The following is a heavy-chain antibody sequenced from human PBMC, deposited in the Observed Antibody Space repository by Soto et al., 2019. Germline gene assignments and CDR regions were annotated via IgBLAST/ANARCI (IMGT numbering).Heavy chain of an antibody. D-gene: IGHD6-6*01. CDR3: AIGGIATSPLGYYYYGMDV. Sequence: LSLTCAASGFTFSIYAMSWVRQAPGKGREWGSAISGSCSSTYYADSVKGRFTFSRDNSKNTLYLQMNSLRAEYTAVYYCAIGGIATSPLGYYYYGMDVWGQGTTVTVSS. CDR1: GFTFSIYA. CDR2: ISGSCSST. J-gene: IGHJ6*02. V-gene: IGHV3-23*01.